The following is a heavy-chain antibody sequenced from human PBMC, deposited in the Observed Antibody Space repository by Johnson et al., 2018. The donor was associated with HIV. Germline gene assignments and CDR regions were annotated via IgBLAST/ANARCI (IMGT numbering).Heavy chain of an antibody. CDR3: TTAPQAARLFNDAFDI. CDR1: GFTFSDYY. D-gene: IGHD6-6*01. CDR2: ITSTGITV. J-gene: IGHJ3*02. Sequence: QEQLVESGGGLVKPGGSLRLSCAASGFTFSDYYMSWIRQAPGKGLEWVSYITSTGITVYYAASVKGRFTISRDNAKNSVYLQMNSLEAEDTAVYYCTTAPQAARLFNDAFDIWGQGTMVTVSS. V-gene: IGHV3-11*04.